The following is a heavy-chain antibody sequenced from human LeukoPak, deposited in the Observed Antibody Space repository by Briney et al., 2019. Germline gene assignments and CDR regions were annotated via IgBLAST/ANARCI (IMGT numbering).Heavy chain of an antibody. CDR3: ARQTVAGSGRKSVIPLPETRYFDY. V-gene: IGHV4-30-2*01. CDR2: IYHSGST. CDR1: GGSISSGGYS. Sequence: SETLSLTCAVSGGSISSGGYSWSWIRQPPGKGLEWIGYIYHSGSTYYNPSLKSRVTISVDRSKNQFSLKLSSVTAADSATYFCARQTVAGSGRKSVIPLPETRYFDYWGQGTLVTVSS. D-gene: IGHD6-19*01. J-gene: IGHJ4*02.